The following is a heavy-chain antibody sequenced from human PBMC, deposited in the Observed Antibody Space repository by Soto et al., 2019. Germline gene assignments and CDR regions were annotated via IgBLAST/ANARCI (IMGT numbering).Heavy chain of an antibody. V-gene: IGHV1-8*01. CDR3: ARMSSSGSLNWFDP. J-gene: IGHJ5*02. D-gene: IGHD3-10*01. Sequence: ASVKVSCKASGYTFTNYEINWVRQATGQGLEWMGWMNPGSGNTGYAHKFQGRVTMTRNISISTAYMELSRLGSDDTAIYYCARMSSSGSLNWFDPWGQGTLVTVSS. CDR1: GYTFTNYE. CDR2: MNPGSGNT.